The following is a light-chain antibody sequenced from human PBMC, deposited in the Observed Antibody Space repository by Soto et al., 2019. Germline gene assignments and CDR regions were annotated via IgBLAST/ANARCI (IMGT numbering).Light chain of an antibody. CDR1: QSVGTN. CDR3: QQYNNWPPYT. V-gene: IGKV3-15*01. Sequence: EIVMTQSPATLSVSPGERANLSCRASQSVGTNFAWYQQKPGQAPRLLMYGSFITATGTPARFSGSGSETEFTLTISSLQSEDFAVYFCQQYNNWPPYTFGQGTKLEMK. CDR2: GSF. J-gene: IGKJ2*01.